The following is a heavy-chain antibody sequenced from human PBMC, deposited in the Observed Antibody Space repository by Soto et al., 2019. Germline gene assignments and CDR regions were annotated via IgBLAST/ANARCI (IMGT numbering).Heavy chain of an antibody. CDR1: AYMFANYA. CDR2: INAANDHT. V-gene: IGHV1-3*01. J-gene: IGHJ4*02. Sequence: QVQLVQSGAEVKKPGASVKLSCTASAYMFANYAIHWVRQAPGHGLEWMGYINAANDHTISSERFQGRLSITRDTYANKAYMELSGLRSEDTAHYLCVRGTGPGSFRFDSWGQGALVTVSS. D-gene: IGHD3-9*01. CDR3: VRGTGPGSFRFDS.